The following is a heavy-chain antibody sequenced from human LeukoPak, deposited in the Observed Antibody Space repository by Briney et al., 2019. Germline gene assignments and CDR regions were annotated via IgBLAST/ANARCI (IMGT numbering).Heavy chain of an antibody. CDR1: GYSFTTNW. CDR2: IYHSDSDT. CDR3: ARLYGYYVAY. D-gene: IGHD3-10*01. J-gene: IGHJ4*02. Sequence: GESLKISWKGSGYSFTTNWIGWVRQMPGKSLEWMGIIYHSDSDTRYSPSFQGQVTISADKSISTAYLQWSSLKASDTAMYYCARLYGYYVAYWGQGTLVTVSS. V-gene: IGHV5-51*01.